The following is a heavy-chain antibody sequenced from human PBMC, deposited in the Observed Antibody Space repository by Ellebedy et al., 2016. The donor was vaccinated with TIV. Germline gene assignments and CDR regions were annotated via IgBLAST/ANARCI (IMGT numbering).Heavy chain of an antibody. J-gene: IGHJ6*02. D-gene: IGHD3-16*01. CDR1: GGTFSSYA. CDR3: ARDLGAAYGMDV. V-gene: IGHV1-2*04. CDR2: INPNSGGT. Sequence: ASVKVSCXASGGTFSSYAISWVRQAPGQGLEWMGWINPNSGGTNYAQKFQGWVTMTRDTSISTAYMELSRLRSDDTAVYYCARDLGAAYGMDVWGQGTTVTVSS.